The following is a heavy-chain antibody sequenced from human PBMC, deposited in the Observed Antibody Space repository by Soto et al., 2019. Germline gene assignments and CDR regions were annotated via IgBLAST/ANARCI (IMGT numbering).Heavy chain of an antibody. CDR3: ARDGRGRTWYVSGHRYYFYGMDV. D-gene: IGHD6-13*01. J-gene: IGHJ6*02. CDR2: SYFRSQWYN. V-gene: IGHV6-1*01. Sequence: SQTLSLTCAISWDGVSSNSAAWNWIRQSPSRGLEWQGRSYFRSQWYNDFALSVKSRITITPDTSKNQFYLQLNSVTPEDTAVYCCARDGRGRTWYVSGHRYYFYGMDVWGQGTTVTVSS. CDR1: WDGVSSNSAA.